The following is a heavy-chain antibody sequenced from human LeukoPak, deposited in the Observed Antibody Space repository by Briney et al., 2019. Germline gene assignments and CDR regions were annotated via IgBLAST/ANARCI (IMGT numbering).Heavy chain of an antibody. CDR3: ARQDLSSWYGYAFDI. V-gene: IGHV4-34*01. D-gene: IGHD6-13*01. CDR2: INYSGST. Sequence: SETLSLTCAVYGGSFSGYYWSWIRQSPGKGLEWIGEINYSGSTNYNPSLKSRVTISLDTSKNQFSLKLSSVTAADTAVYYCARQDLSSWYGYAFDIWGQGTMVTVSS. CDR1: GGSFSGYY. J-gene: IGHJ3*02.